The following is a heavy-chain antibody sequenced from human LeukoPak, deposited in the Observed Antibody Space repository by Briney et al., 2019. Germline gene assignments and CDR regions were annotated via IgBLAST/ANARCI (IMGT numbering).Heavy chain of an antibody. V-gene: IGHV3-23*01. D-gene: IGHD1-26*01. CDR1: GFTFSNYD. Sequence: GGSLRLSCTASGFTFSNYDMSWVRQAPGKGLEWVSAVSGSGGSTYYADSVKGRFTVSRDNSKNTLYLQMNSLRAEDTAVYHCAKDKTSGTYFDYWGQGAPVTVSS. CDR2: VSGSGGST. J-gene: IGHJ4*02. CDR3: AKDKTSGTYFDY.